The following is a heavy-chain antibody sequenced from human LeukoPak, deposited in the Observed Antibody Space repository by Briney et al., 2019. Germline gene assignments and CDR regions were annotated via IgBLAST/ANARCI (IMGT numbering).Heavy chain of an antibody. D-gene: IGHD2-2*02. CDR1: GGSISSSTYY. J-gene: IGHJ4*02. CDR2: IYYNGNT. Sequence: SETLSLTCTVSGGSISSSTYYRVWIRQPPGKGLEWIGSIYYNGNTYYNPSLKSRVTISVDTSKNQFSLRLSSVTATDRAVYYCASSPGGYCSSAGCYTGGYFDYWGQGSLVTVSS. CDR3: ASSPGGYCSSAGCYTGGYFDY. V-gene: IGHV4-39*01.